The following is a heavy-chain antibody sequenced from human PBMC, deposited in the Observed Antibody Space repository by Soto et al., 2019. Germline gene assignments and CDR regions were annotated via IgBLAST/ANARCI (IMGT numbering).Heavy chain of an antibody. CDR2: IYPGDSDT. Sequence: GESLKISCKASGYRFDNYWIAWVRQMPGKGLEWMGIIYPGDSDTRYSPSFQGQVTISADKSISTAYLQWSSLEASDTAIYYCARKDCSGASCYLSDWFDPWGQGTPVTVSS. CDR1: GYRFDNYW. CDR3: ARKDCSGASCYLSDWFDP. V-gene: IGHV5-51*01. D-gene: IGHD2-15*01. J-gene: IGHJ5*02.